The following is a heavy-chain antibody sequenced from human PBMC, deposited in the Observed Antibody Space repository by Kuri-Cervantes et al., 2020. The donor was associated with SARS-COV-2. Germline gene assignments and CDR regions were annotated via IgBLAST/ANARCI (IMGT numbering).Heavy chain of an antibody. CDR1: GFTFSSYG. V-gene: IGHV3-33*01. J-gene: IGHJ6*02. D-gene: IGHD3-3*01. Sequence: GESLKISCAASGFTFSSYGMHWVRQAPGKGLEWVAVIWNDGTNKYYADSVKGRFTISRDNSKNTLYLQMNSLRAEDTAVYYCARARTTSYYDFWSGYYFHYYYGMDVWGQGTTVTVSS. CDR3: ARARTTSYYDFWSGYYFHYYYGMDV. CDR2: IWNDGTNK.